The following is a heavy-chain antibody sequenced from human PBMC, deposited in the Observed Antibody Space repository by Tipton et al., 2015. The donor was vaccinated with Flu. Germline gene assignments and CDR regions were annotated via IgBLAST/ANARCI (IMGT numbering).Heavy chain of an antibody. CDR2: IYYSGST. Sequence: TLSLTCTVSGGSISSYYWSWIRQPPGKGLEWIGYIYYSGSTNYNPSLKSRVTIPVDTSKNQFSLKLSSVTAADTAVYYCAGRAPAGDFDYWGQGTLVTVSS. CDR3: AGRAPAGDFDY. V-gene: IGHV4-59*08. CDR1: GGSISSYY. J-gene: IGHJ4*02. D-gene: IGHD5-24*01.